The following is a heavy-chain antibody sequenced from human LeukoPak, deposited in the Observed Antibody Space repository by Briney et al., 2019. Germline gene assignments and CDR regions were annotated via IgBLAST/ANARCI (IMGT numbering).Heavy chain of an antibody. J-gene: IGHJ4*02. Sequence: SETLSLTCTGSGDSIRSYYWSWIREPPGKGLEWIGYIYTSGGTNYIPSLKGRATISIDTSKNQFSLKLSSVTAADSAVYYSARLTRLSTSPDRYYLDYWGQGTLVTVSS. D-gene: IGHD6-6*01. CDR3: ARLTRLSTSPDRYYLDY. CDR1: GDSIRSYY. V-gene: IGHV4-4*09. CDR2: IYTSGGT.